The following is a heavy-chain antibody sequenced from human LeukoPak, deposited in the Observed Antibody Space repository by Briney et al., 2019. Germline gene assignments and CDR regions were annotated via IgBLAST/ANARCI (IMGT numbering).Heavy chain of an antibody. Sequence: GRSLRLSCAAFGFTFSSYGMHWVRQAPGKRLEWVAGISYDGNNKYYSDSVKGRFTISRDNSKNTLYLQMNSLRAEDTAVYYCAKGRTSRITMIVAFDYWGQGTLVTVSS. J-gene: IGHJ4*02. V-gene: IGHV3-30*18. CDR1: GFTFSSYG. D-gene: IGHD3-22*01. CDR2: ISYDGNNK. CDR3: AKGRTSRITMIVAFDY.